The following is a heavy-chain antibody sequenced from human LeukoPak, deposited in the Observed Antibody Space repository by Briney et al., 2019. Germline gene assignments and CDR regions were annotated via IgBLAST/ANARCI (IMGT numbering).Heavy chain of an antibody. Sequence: GGSLRLSCAASGFTLSSYAMSWVRQGPGKGLEWVSAISVSGNTYHADSVKGRFTISRDSSKNTLYLQMNSLRAEDMAVYYCAREDGYSYGAFDYWGQGTLVTVSS. V-gene: IGHV3-23*01. J-gene: IGHJ4*02. CDR3: AREDGYSYGAFDY. D-gene: IGHD5-18*01. CDR1: GFTLSSYA. CDR2: ISVSGNT.